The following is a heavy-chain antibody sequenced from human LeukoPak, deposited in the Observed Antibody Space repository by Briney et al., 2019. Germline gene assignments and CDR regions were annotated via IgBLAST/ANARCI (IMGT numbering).Heavy chain of an antibody. CDR2: IYHSGST. V-gene: IGHV4-34*01. CDR3: ASLGDDYGGKPPTY. CDR1: GGPFSDDS. D-gene: IGHD4-23*01. J-gene: IGHJ4*02. Sequence: SETLSLTCGVYGGPFSDDSWSWIRQAPGQGLEWIGEIYHSGSTRYNPSLRSRVTMSVDTSNRQFSLKLSSVTAADTALYYCASLGDDYGGKPPTYWGQGTLVTVPS.